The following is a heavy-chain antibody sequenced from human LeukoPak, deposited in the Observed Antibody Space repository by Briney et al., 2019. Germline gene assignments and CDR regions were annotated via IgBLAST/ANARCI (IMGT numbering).Heavy chain of an antibody. Sequence: GGSLRLSCAASGFTFSSYSMNCVRQAPGKGLEWVSSISSSSSYIYYADSVKGRFTISRDNAKNSLYLRMNSLRAEDTAVYYCARDSPGYCSGGSCYGPFDYWGQGTLVTVSS. J-gene: IGHJ4*02. CDR3: ARDSPGYCSGGSCYGPFDY. CDR2: ISSSSSYI. V-gene: IGHV3-21*01. D-gene: IGHD2-15*01. CDR1: GFTFSSYS.